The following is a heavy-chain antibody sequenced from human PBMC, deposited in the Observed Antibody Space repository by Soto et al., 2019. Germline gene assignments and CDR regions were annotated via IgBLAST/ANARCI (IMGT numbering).Heavy chain of an antibody. D-gene: IGHD3-10*01. V-gene: IGHV1-69*02. Sequence: QVQLVQSGTAVKKPGSSVKVSCKASGDTFSFYTINWVRQAPGLGLEWVGRINPIVSMSNYAQKFQGRVSMTADKSTITAYMELRSLRSDDTAMYFCAASYGSGYRAFDYWGQGALVIVSS. CDR3: AASYGSGYRAFDY. CDR2: INPIVSMS. CDR1: GDTFSFYT. J-gene: IGHJ4*02.